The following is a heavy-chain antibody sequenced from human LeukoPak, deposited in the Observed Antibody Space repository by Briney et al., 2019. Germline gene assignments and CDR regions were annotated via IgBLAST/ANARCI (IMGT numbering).Heavy chain of an antibody. CDR3: AREVVPAALRAFDI. J-gene: IGHJ3*02. Sequence: GGSLRLSCAASGFTFSSYSMNWVRQAPGKGLEWVSYISSSSSTIYYADFVRGRFTISRDNAKNSLYLQMNSLRAEDTAVYYCAREVVPAALRAFDIWGQGTMVTVSS. D-gene: IGHD2-2*01. CDR1: GFTFSSYS. V-gene: IGHV3-48*01. CDR2: ISSSSSTI.